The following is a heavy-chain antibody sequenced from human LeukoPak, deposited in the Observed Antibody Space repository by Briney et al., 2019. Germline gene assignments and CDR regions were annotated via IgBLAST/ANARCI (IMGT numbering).Heavy chain of an antibody. CDR3: AGHRYCRSSTCYDRRWYFDL. V-gene: IGHV4-59*08. Sequence: PSETLSLTCTVSGGSISSYFWSWIRQPPGKGLEWMGYIYHSGSTSYNPSLKSRVTIWVDTSKNQFSLKLTSVTAADTAVYYCAGHRYCRSSTCYDRRWYFDLWGRGTLVTVSS. D-gene: IGHD2-2*01. CDR1: GGSISSYF. CDR2: IYHSGST. J-gene: IGHJ2*01.